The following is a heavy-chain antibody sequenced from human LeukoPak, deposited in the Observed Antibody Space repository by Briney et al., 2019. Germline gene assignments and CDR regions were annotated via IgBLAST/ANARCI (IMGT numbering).Heavy chain of an antibody. CDR3: AKDRNTMIVVSDLIDY. J-gene: IGHJ4*02. CDR1: GFTFSSYA. CDR2: ISGSGGST. Sequence: GGSLRLSCAASGFTFSSYAMSWVRQAPGKGLKWVSAISGSGGSTYYADSVKGRFTISRDNSKNTLYLQMNSLRAEDTAVYYCAKDRNTMIVVSDLIDYWGQGTLVTVSS. V-gene: IGHV3-23*01. D-gene: IGHD3-22*01.